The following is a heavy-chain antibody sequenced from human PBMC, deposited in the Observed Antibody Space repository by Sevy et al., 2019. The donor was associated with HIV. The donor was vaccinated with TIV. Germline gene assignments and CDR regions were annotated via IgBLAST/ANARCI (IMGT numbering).Heavy chain of an antibody. CDR3: ARDSRHISCSGGRCWREPKDWFDP. Sequence: SETLSLSCTVSGSSISDGYYWGWIRQPPGKGLEWIGSINHRGSTYHNPSLKSRVTISVETSKNQFSLKLSSVTAADTAVYYCARDSRHISCSGGRCWREPKDWFDPWGQGTLVTVSS. D-gene: IGHD2-15*01. CDR1: GSSISDGYY. J-gene: IGHJ5*02. V-gene: IGHV4-38-2*02. CDR2: INHRGST.